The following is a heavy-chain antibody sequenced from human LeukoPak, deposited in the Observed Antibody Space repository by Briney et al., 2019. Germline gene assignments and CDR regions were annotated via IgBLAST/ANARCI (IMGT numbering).Heavy chain of an antibody. CDR2: ISSSGSTI. CDR3: ARVSQWLVGY. D-gene: IGHD6-19*01. J-gene: IGHJ4*02. Sequence: GGSLRLSCAASGSTFSNYYMSWIRQAPGEGLEWVSYISSSGSTIYYADSVKGRFTISRDTAKNSLYLQMNSLRAEDTAVYYCARVSQWLVGYWGQGTLVTVSS. CDR1: GSTFSNYY. V-gene: IGHV3-11*01.